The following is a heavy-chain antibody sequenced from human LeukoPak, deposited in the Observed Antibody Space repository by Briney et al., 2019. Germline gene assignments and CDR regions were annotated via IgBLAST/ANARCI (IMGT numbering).Heavy chain of an antibody. CDR2: IYYSGST. D-gene: IGHD3-22*01. Sequence: PSETLSLTCTVSGGSISSGDYYWSWIRQPPGKGLEWIGYIYYSGSTYYNLSLKSRVTISVDTSKNQFSLKLSSVTAADTAVYYCARVYYYDNSGYGKDYFDYWGQGTLVTVSS. CDR1: GGSISSGDYY. CDR3: ARVYYYDNSGYGKDYFDY. V-gene: IGHV4-30-4*01. J-gene: IGHJ4*02.